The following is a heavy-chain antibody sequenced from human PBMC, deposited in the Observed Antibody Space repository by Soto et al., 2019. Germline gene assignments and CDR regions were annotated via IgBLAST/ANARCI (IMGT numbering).Heavy chain of an antibody. CDR2: INHSGST. CDR3: ARGPLYDILTGNDY. V-gene: IGHV4-34*01. CDR1: GGSFSGYY. D-gene: IGHD3-9*01. Sequence: PSETLSLTCAVYGGSFSGYYWSWIRQPPGKGLEWIGEINHSGSTNYNPSLKSRVTISVDTSKNQFSLKLSSVTAADTAVYYCARGPLYDILTGNDYWGQGTLVTVSS. J-gene: IGHJ4*02.